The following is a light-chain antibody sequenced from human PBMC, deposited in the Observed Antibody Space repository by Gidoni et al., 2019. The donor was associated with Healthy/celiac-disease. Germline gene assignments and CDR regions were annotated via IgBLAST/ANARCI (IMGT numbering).Light chain of an antibody. Sequence: VFPHSSGTLSSSAGERATLSCRASQSVSSSYLAWYQQKPGQAPRLLIYGSSSRAAGIPDRCSGSWSGTDFTLTISRLEHDDSAVYYCQKYGTSQFTFXHXTKVEIK. CDR2: GSS. CDR1: QSVSSSY. J-gene: IGKJ3*01. CDR3: QKYGTSQFT. V-gene: IGKV3-20*01.